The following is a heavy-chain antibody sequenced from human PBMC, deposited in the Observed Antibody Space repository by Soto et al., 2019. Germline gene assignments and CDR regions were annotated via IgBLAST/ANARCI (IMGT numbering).Heavy chain of an antibody. D-gene: IGHD1-26*01. CDR3: TGWWTYAGFGYSVGMDG. Sequence: PVGSLRLSFAASGFTFSSYEMNWVRQAPGKGLEWVSYISSSGSTIYYADSVKGRFTISRDNAKNSLYLQMNSLRAEDTAVYYFTGWWTYAGFGYSVGMDGWGEWTTVTVSS. J-gene: IGHJ6*04. CDR1: GFTFSSYE. CDR2: ISSSGSTI. V-gene: IGHV3-48*03.